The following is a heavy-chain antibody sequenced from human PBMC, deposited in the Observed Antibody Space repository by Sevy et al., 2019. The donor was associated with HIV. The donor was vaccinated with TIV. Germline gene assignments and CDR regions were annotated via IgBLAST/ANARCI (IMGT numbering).Heavy chain of an antibody. Sequence: GGSLRLSCAASGFTFSDYYMSWIRQAPGKGLEWVSVISDAGGRTYYADSVKGRFTISRDNSRNTLYLQMNSLRAEDTAVYFCAKDRLVGGRDYFDYWGQGTLVTVSS. CDR2: ISDAGGRT. J-gene: IGHJ4*02. CDR1: GFTFSDYY. V-gene: IGHV3-23*01. D-gene: IGHD1-26*01. CDR3: AKDRLVGGRDYFDY.